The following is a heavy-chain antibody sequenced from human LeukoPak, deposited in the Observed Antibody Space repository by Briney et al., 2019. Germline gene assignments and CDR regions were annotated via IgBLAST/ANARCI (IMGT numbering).Heavy chain of an antibody. CDR1: GFTFYDYA. J-gene: IGHJ6*02. CDR3: AKDRGTYNYAMDV. V-gene: IGHV3-9*01. CDR2: ISWNSLNT. Sequence: PGRSLRLSCAASGFTFYDYAMHWVRHPPGKGLEWVSGISWNSLNTVYADSVKGRFTISRDSAKNSLYLQMNSLRPEDTAFYYCAKDRGTYNYAMDVWGQGTTVTVSS. D-gene: IGHD1-1*01.